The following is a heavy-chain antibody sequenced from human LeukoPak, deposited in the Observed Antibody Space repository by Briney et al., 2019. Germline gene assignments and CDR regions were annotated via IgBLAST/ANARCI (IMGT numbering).Heavy chain of an antibody. J-gene: IGHJ4*02. CDR2: IYYSGST. Sequence: SETLSLTCTVSGGSLSSYYWSWIRQPPGKGLEWIGYIYYSGSTNYNPSLKSRVTISVDTSKNQFSLKLSSVTAADTAVYYCARHAGTTDGAQDYWGQGTLVTVSS. CDR1: GGSLSSYY. CDR3: ARHAGTTDGAQDY. D-gene: IGHD1-1*01. V-gene: IGHV4-59*08.